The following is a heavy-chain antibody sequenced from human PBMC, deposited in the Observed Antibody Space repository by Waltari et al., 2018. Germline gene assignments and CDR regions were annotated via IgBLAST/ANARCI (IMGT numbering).Heavy chain of an antibody. D-gene: IGHD3-3*01. J-gene: IGHJ3*02. CDR2: IYHSGDT. CDR1: GYSISSGYS. V-gene: IGHV4-38-2*02. Sequence: QVQLQESGPGLVKPSETLSLTCTVSGYSISSGYSLGWLRPPPGKGLAWIGSIYHSGDTYYNTSLNSRITISVDTSKNQISLKLSSVTAADTAVYYCARDFWSGYYKSFAFDIWGQGTMVTVSS. CDR3: ARDFWSGYYKSFAFDI.